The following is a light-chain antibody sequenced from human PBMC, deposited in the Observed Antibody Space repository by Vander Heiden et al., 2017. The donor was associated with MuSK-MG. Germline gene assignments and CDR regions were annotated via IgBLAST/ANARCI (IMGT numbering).Light chain of an antibody. CDR2: FDD. CDR1: SSNIGKNA. J-gene: IGLJ3*02. Sequence: QSVLTQPPSVSEAPGQRVTISCSGSSSNIGKNAVNWYQHLPGKAPRLLIYFDDLLYSGVSDRFSGSKSGTSVSLAISGLQSEDEADYYCSVWDDSLKAMVFGGGTRLTVL. V-gene: IGLV1-36*01. CDR3: SVWDDSLKAMV.